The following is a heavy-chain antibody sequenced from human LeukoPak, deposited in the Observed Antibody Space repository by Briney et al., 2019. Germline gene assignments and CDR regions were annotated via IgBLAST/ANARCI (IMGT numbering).Heavy chain of an antibody. Sequence: ASVKVSCKASGYTFTSYGISWVRQAPGQGLEWMGWINPNSGGTNYAQKFQGRVTMTRDASISTAYMELSRLRSDDTAVYYCARESISIAVAGTGTNWFDPWGQGTLVTVSS. CDR3: ARESISIAVAGTGTNWFDP. D-gene: IGHD6-19*01. CDR1: GYTFTSYG. CDR2: INPNSGGT. J-gene: IGHJ5*02. V-gene: IGHV1-2*02.